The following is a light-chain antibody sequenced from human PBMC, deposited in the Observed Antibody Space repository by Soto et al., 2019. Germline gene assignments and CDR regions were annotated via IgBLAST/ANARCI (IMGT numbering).Light chain of an antibody. J-gene: IGLJ2*01. CDR2: EVS. CDR1: DSDVGAYTY. V-gene: IGLV2-8*01. Sequence: QSALTQPPSASGSPGQSVTISCTGTDSDVGAYTYVSWYQQHPGKAPKLMIYEVSKRPSGVPDRFSGSKSGNTASLTVSGLQAEDEADYYCSSYAGSNNFVVFGGGTKLTVL. CDR3: SSYAGSNNFVV.